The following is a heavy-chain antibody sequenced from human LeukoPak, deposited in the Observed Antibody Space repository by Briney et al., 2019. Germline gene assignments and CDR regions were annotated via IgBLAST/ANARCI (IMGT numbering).Heavy chain of an antibody. CDR3: ARGHSSGTDAFDI. CDR1: GFTFSRYW. J-gene: IGHJ3*02. CDR2: INPDGSTT. Sequence: GGSLRLSCAASGFTFSRYWIHWVRQAPGKGLEWVSRINPDGSTTTYADSVKGRFTISRDNAKNTVYLQMNSLRAEDTAVYYCARGHSSGTDAFDIWGQGTMVTVSS. D-gene: IGHD6-19*01. V-gene: IGHV3-74*01.